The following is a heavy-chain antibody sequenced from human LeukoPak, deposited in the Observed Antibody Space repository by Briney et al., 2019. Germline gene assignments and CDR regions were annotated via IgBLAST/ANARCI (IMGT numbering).Heavy chain of an antibody. J-gene: IGHJ3*02. CDR2: IWYDGSNK. CDR3: ARVPAYCGGDCWYFDI. CDR1: GFTFSSYG. Sequence: GGSLRLSCAASGFTFSSYGVHWVRQAPGKGLEWVAVIWYDGSNKYYADSVKGRFTISRDNSKNTLYLQMNSLRAEDTAVYYCARVPAYCGGDCWYFDIWGQGTMVTVSS. D-gene: IGHD2-21*02. V-gene: IGHV3-33*01.